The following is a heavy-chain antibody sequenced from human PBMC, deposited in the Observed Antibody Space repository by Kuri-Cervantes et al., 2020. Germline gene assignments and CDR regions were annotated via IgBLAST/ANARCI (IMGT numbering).Heavy chain of an antibody. CDR1: GFTFTSSA. J-gene: IGHJ4*02. CDR2: IVVGSGNT. CDR3: AALYDSSGYYYPRFDY. D-gene: IGHD3-22*01. V-gene: IGHV1-58*01. Sequence: SVKVSCKASGFTFTSSAVQWVRQARGQRLEWIGWIVVGSGNTNYAQKFQERVTITRDMSTSTAYMELSSLRSEDTAVYYCAALYDSSGYYYPRFDYWGQGTRVTVSS.